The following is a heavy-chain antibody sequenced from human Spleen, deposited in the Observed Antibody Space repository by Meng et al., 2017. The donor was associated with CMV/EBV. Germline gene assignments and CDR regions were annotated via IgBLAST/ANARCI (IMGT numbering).Heavy chain of an antibody. V-gene: IGHV4-34*01. J-gene: IGHJ4*02. CDR3: ARARDGYTLDY. Sequence: SETLSLTCAVYGGSFSGYYWSWIRQPPGKGLEWIGEINHSGSTNYNPSLKSRVTISVDTSKNQFSLKLSSVTAADTALYYCARARDGYTLDYWGQGTLVTVSS. CDR1: GGSFSGYY. D-gene: IGHD5-24*01. CDR2: INHSGST.